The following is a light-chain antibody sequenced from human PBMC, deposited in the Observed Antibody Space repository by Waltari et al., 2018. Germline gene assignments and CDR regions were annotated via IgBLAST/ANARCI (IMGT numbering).Light chain of an antibody. Sequence: QSALTQPASLSGSPGQSITISCPGTKTDIGYYNFVSWFQQFPGQAPKLIVSEATKRPSGVSYRFSGSKSGNTASLTISGLQAEDEADYYCCSYAGGSRVIFGGGTKLTVL. CDR3: CSYAGGSRVI. J-gene: IGLJ2*01. CDR1: KTDIGYYNF. CDR2: EAT. V-gene: IGLV2-23*01.